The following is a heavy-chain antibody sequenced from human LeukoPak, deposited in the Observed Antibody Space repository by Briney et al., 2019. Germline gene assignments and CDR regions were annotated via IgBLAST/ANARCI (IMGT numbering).Heavy chain of an antibody. V-gene: IGHV1-46*01. D-gene: IGHD6-13*01. CDR3: ARVRRAASQYFDY. CDR1: GYTFTTDY. CDR2: INPSGGST. J-gene: IGHJ4*02. Sequence: ASVKVSCKASGYTFTTDYIHWVRQAPGQGLEWMGIINPSGGSTSYAQKFQGRVTMTRDTSTSTVYMELSRLRSEDTAVYYCARVRRAASQYFDYWGQGTLVTVSS.